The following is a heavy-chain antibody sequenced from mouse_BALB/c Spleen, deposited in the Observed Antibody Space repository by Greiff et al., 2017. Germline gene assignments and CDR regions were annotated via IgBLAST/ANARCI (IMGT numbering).Heavy chain of an antibody. J-gene: IGHJ2*01. V-gene: IGHV1-69*02. CDR1: GYTFTSYW. CDR2: IYPSDSYT. D-gene: IGHD2-3*01. Sequence: VQLQQPGAELVRPGASVKLSCKASGYTFTSYWINWVKQRPGQGLEWIGNIYPSDSYTNYNQKFKDKATLTVDKSSSTAYMQLSSPTSEDSAVYYCIDGYYGYWGQGTTLTVSS. CDR3: IDGYYGY.